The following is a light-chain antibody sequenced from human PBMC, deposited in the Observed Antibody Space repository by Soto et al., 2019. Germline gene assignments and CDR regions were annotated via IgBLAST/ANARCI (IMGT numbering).Light chain of an antibody. V-gene: IGKV1-27*01. CDR2: AAS. J-gene: IGKJ1*01. CDR3: QKYNSAPWT. CDR1: LGISNF. Sequence: DIQMTQSPSSLSASVGDRVTITCRASLGISNFLAWYQQKPGKVPKLLIYAASTLQSGVPSRFSGSGSGTDFALTITSLQPDDVATYYCQKYNSAPWTFGPRTKVEIK.